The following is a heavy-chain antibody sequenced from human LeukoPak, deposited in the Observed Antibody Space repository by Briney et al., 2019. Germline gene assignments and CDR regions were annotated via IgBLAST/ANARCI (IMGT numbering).Heavy chain of an antibody. Sequence: GGSLRLSCAASGFTFNIYSMNWVRQAPGKGLEWIPFVRHDSSDIYYADSVRGRFTISRDNAYNSLHLQMNSLRADDTAVYYCAREWFGELIWGKGTLVTVSS. CDR1: GFTFNIYS. CDR3: AREWFGELI. CDR2: VRHDSSDI. J-gene: IGHJ4*02. V-gene: IGHV3-48*01. D-gene: IGHD3-10*01.